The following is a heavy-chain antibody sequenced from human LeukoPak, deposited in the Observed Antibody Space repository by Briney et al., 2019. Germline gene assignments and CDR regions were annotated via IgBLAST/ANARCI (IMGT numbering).Heavy chain of an antibody. Sequence: PSETLSLTCTVSGGSISSSGYYWGWIRQPPGKGLEWIGRIYTSGSTNYNPSLKSRVTMSVDTSKNQFSLKLSSVTAADTAVYYCARMAGSRGVDYWGQGTLVTVSS. J-gene: IGHJ4*02. CDR2: IYTSGST. CDR1: GGSISSSGYY. CDR3: ARMAGSRGVDY. V-gene: IGHV4-39*07. D-gene: IGHD6-13*01.